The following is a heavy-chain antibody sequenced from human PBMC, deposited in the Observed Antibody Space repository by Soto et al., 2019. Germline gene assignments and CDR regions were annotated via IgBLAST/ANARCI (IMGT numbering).Heavy chain of an antibody. CDR2: IDPSDSYT. CDR3: ARHLNLAAAGPPDAFDI. J-gene: IGHJ3*02. D-gene: IGHD6-13*01. Sequence: ESLKISCKGSGYSFTSYWISWVRQMPGKGLEWMGRIDPSDSYTNYSPSFQGHVTISADKSISTAYLQWSSLKASDTAMYYCARHLNLAAAGPPDAFDIWGQGTMVTVSS. CDR1: GYSFTSYW. V-gene: IGHV5-10-1*01.